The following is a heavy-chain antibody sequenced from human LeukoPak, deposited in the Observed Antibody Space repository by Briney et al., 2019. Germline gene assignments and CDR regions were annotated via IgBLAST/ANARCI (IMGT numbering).Heavy chain of an antibody. D-gene: IGHD3-10*01. CDR1: GGSISSYY. CDR3: ARLRMVRGPIGY. J-gene: IGHJ4*02. V-gene: IGHV4-59*08. Sequence: PSETLSLTYTVSGGSISSYYWSWIRQPPGKGLEWIGYIYYSGSTNYNPSLKSRVTISVDTSKNQFSLKLSSVTAADTAVYYCARLRMVRGPIGYWGQGTLVTVSS. CDR2: IYYSGST.